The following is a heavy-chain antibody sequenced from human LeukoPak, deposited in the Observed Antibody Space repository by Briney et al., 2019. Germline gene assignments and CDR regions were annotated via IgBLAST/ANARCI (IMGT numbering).Heavy chain of an antibody. J-gene: IGHJ6*02. V-gene: IGHV1-69*13. D-gene: IGHD2-15*01. CDR2: IIPIFGTA. Sequence: SVKVSCKASGGTFSSYAISWARQAPGQGLEWMGGIIPIFGTANYAQKSQGRVTITADESTSTAYMELSSLRSEDTAVYYCATALCFGYCSGGSDVWGQGTTVTVSS. CDR1: GGTFSSYA. CDR3: ATALCFGYCSGGSDV.